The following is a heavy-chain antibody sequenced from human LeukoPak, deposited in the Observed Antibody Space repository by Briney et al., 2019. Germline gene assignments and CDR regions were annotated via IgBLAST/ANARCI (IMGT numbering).Heavy chain of an antibody. CDR2: ISSSSSYI. Sequence: GGSLRLSCAASGFTFSSYSMNWVRQAPGKGLEWISSISSSSSYIYYADSVKGRFTISRDNAKNSLYLQMNSLRAEDTAVYYCAREYNGDYGFDYWGQGTLVTVSS. CDR1: GFTFSSYS. J-gene: IGHJ4*02. CDR3: AREYNGDYGFDY. V-gene: IGHV3-21*01. D-gene: IGHD4-17*01.